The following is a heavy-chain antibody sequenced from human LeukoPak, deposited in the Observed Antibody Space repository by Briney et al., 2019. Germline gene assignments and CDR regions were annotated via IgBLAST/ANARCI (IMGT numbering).Heavy chain of an antibody. J-gene: IGHJ4*02. Sequence: SEALSLTCTVSGGSISSYYWTWIRQPAGKGLEWIGRIYTSGSTNYNPSLKSRVTLSVDTSKNQFSLKLSSVTAADTAVYYCARDRGYDSSGYAYWGQGTLVTVSS. CDR1: GGSISSYY. CDR3: ARDRGYDSSGYAY. CDR2: IYTSGST. V-gene: IGHV4-4*07. D-gene: IGHD3-22*01.